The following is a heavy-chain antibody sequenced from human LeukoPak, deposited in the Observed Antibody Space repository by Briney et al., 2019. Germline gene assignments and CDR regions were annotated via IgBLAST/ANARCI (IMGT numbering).Heavy chain of an antibody. Sequence: PSETLSLTCTVSGYSISSGYYWGWIRQPPGKGLEWIGSIYHSGSTYYNPSLKSRVTISVDTSKNQFSLKLSSVTAADTAVYYCAKQWELWGQGTLVTVSS. J-gene: IGHJ4*02. D-gene: IGHD1-26*01. V-gene: IGHV4-38-2*02. CDR1: GYSISSGYY. CDR2: IYHSGST. CDR3: AKQWEL.